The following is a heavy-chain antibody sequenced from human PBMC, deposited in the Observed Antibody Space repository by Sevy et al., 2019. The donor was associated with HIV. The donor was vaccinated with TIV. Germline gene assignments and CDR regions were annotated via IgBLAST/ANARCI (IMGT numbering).Heavy chain of an antibody. D-gene: IGHD6-13*01. CDR2: IWYDGSNK. CDR3: ASDRHASSSWRDAFDI. J-gene: IGHJ3*02. CDR1: GFTFSSYG. Sequence: GGSLRLSCAASGFTFSSYGMHWVRQAPGKGLEWVAVIWYDGSNKYYADSVKGRFTISRDNSKNTLYLQMNSLRAEDTAVYYCASDRHASSSWRDAFDIWGQGTMVTVSS. V-gene: IGHV3-33*08.